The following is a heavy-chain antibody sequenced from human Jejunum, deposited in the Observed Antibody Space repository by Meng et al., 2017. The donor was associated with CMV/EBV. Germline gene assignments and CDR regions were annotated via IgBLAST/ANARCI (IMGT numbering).Heavy chain of an antibody. CDR3: ARDLAYGGSYGWFDP. V-gene: IGHV4-39*07. CDR1: GGSISSSSSY. J-gene: IGHJ5*02. CDR2: IYYSGNT. Sequence: QQPGPGLGKPSAPLSLTCTVTGGSISSSSSYWGWIRQPPGKGLEWIGSIYYSGNTYYNPSLKSRVTISVDTSKNQFSLKLTSVTAADTAVYYCARDLAYGGSYGWFDPWGQGTLVTVSS. D-gene: IGHD1-26*01.